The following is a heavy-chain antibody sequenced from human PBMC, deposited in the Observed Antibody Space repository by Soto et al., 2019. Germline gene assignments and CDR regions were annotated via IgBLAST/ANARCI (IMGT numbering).Heavy chain of an antibody. CDR1: GGSISSYY. D-gene: IGHD3-16*01. CDR3: ARPSYTSVLYHAFDI. CDR2: IYYSGST. J-gene: IGHJ3*02. Sequence: SETLSLTCTVAGGSISSYYWSWIRQPPGKGLEWIGYIYYSGSTNYNPSLKSRVTISVDTSKNQFSLQLSSLTAADTAVYYCARPSYTSVLYHAFDIWGQGTMVTVSS. V-gene: IGHV4-59*08.